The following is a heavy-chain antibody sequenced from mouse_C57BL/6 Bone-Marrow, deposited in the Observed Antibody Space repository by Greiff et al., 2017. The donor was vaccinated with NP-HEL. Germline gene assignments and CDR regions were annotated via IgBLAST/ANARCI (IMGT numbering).Heavy chain of an antibody. D-gene: IGHD2-4*01. Sequence: EVKLEESGPGLVKPSQSLSLTCSVTGYSITSGYYWNWIRQFPGNKLEWMGYISYDGSNNYNPSLKNRISITRDTSKNQFFLKLNSVTTEDTATYYCARRDYDYDGYFDYWGQGTTLTVSS. CDR3: ARRDYDYDGYFDY. CDR2: ISYDGSN. J-gene: IGHJ2*01. V-gene: IGHV3-6*01. CDR1: GYSITSGYY.